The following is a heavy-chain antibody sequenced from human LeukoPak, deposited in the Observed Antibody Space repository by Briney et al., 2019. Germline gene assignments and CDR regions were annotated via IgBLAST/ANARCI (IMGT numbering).Heavy chain of an antibody. V-gene: IGHV3-33*01. Sequence: GGSLRLSCAASGFTLSSYGMHWVRQAPGKGLEWVAVIWYDGSNKYYADSVKGRFTISRDNSKNTLYLQMNSLRAEDTAVYYCARDKSRPAVAGNYYYGMDVWGQGTTVTVSS. D-gene: IGHD6-19*01. CDR2: IWYDGSNK. J-gene: IGHJ6*02. CDR1: GFTLSSYG. CDR3: ARDKSRPAVAGNYYYGMDV.